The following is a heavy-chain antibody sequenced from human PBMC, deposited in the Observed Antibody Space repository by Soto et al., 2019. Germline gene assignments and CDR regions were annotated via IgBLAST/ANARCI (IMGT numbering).Heavy chain of an antibody. CDR2: ISAYNGNT. J-gene: IGHJ3*02. Sequence: LKVSCKASGYTFTSYGISWVRQAPGQGLEWMGWISAYNGNTNYAQKLQGRVTMTTDTSTSTAYMELRSLRSDDTAVYYCARDVATIFGVVNDAFDIWGQGTMVTVSS. CDR1: GYTFTSYG. V-gene: IGHV1-18*01. D-gene: IGHD3-3*01. CDR3: ARDVATIFGVVNDAFDI.